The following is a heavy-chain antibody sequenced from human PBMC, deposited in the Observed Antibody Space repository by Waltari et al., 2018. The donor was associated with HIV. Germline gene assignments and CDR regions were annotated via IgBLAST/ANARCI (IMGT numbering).Heavy chain of an antibody. Sequence: QVQLQESGPGLVQPSETLSLTCTVPGGSISSYYWSWIRQPPGKGLEWIGYIYYSGSTNYNPSLKSRVTISVDTSKNQFSLKLSSVTAADTAVYYCAVGGNSNYWGQGTLVTVSS. CDR1: GGSISSYY. J-gene: IGHJ4*02. CDR2: IYYSGST. CDR3: AVGGNSNY. V-gene: IGHV4-59*01. D-gene: IGHD2-21*02.